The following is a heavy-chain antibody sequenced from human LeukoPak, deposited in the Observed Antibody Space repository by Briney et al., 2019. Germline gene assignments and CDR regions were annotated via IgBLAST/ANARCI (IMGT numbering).Heavy chain of an antibody. D-gene: IGHD3-10*01. J-gene: IGHJ4*02. Sequence: GGTLRLSCATSGFTFSTFGFSWVRQAPGRGLEWVSRISGSGDSTNYADSVKGRFTISRDKSKNMVYLQMDSLRIDDTAVYYCARGRNFGSGSYVFDYWGQGTLVTVSS. CDR2: ISGSGDST. V-gene: IGHV3-23*01. CDR1: GFTFSTFG. CDR3: ARGRNFGSGSYVFDY.